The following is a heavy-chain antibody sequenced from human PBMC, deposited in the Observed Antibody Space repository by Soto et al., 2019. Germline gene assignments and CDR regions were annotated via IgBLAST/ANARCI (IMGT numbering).Heavy chain of an antibody. CDR3: AKGRGQNGKGEY. V-gene: IGHV3-23*01. Sequence: EVQLLESGGGLVQPGGSLRLSCAASGFTFSSYAMDWVRRAPGKGLEWVSSISGSGGTAYYADSVKGRFSISRDSLVNTLYLQMNSLRAKDTAFYYCAKGRGQNGKGEYWGQGTVVPVTP. D-gene: IGHD3-10*01. CDR2: ISGSGGTA. CDR1: GFTFSSYA. J-gene: IGHJ4*02.